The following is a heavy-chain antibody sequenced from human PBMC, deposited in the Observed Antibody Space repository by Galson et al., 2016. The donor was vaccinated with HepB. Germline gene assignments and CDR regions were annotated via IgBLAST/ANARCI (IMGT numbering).Heavy chain of an antibody. V-gene: IGHV3-11*01. J-gene: IGHJ3*01. Sequence: SLRLSCAASGFTFSDYYMNWIRQAPGKGLEWVSYISCSGNSMLYADSVRGRFTISRDNAKKSLYLQMSNVTAEDTAVYYCARELADDTVEYFDGFDLWGQGTMVTVSS. CDR1: GFTFSDYY. CDR2: ISCSGNSM. CDR3: ARELADDTVEYFDGFDL. D-gene: IGHD2/OR15-2a*01.